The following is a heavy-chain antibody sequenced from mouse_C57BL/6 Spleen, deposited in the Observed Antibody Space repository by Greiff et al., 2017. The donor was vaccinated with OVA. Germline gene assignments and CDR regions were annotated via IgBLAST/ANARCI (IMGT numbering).Heavy chain of an antibody. D-gene: IGHD1-1*01. Sequence: QVQLKQSGAELVKPGASVKLSCKASGYTFTSYWMQWVKQRPGQGLEWIGEIDPSDSYTNYNQKFKGKATLTVDTSSSTAYMQLSSLTSEDSAGYYLARSEGYYGSSYRDSYWYFDVWGTGTTVTVSS. CDR1: GYTFTSYW. CDR3: ARSEGYYGSSYRDSYWYFDV. V-gene: IGHV1-50*01. CDR2: IDPSDSYT. J-gene: IGHJ1*03.